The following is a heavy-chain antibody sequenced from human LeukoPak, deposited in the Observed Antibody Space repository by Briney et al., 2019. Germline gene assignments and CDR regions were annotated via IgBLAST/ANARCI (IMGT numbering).Heavy chain of an antibody. J-gene: IGHJ6*03. CDR2: IYTSGST. Sequence: SETLSLTCTVSGGSISSGRYYWSWIRQPAGKGLEWIGRIYTSGSTNYNPSLKSRVTISVETSKKNFSVKLSPVTAAATAVYYCARISYDSSGYYYGTSYYYYYYMDVWGKGTTVTISS. CDR3: ARISYDSSGYYYGTSYYYYYYMDV. CDR1: GGSISSGRYY. D-gene: IGHD3-22*01. V-gene: IGHV4-61*02.